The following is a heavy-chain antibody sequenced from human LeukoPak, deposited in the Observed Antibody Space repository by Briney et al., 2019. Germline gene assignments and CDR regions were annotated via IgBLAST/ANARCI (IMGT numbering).Heavy chain of an antibody. CDR1: GGSISSGSYY. Sequence: SETLSLTCTVSGGSISSGSYYWSWIRQPAGKGLEWIGRIYTSGSTNYNPSLKSRVTISVDTSKNQFSLKLSSVTAADTAMYYCAAQVPADYYYYMDVWGKGTTVTVSS. D-gene: IGHD2-2*01. J-gene: IGHJ6*03. CDR2: IYTSGST. CDR3: AAQVPADYYYYMDV. V-gene: IGHV4-61*02.